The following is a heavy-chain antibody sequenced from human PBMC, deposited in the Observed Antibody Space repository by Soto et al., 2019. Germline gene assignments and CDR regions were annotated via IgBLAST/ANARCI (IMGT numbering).Heavy chain of an antibody. J-gene: IGHJ6*02. CDR2: IYHCGST. D-gene: IGHD3-10*01. CDR3: ARVGVSAEYGRYYYYGMDV. Sequence: PSETLSLTCAVSGVSISSGGYSWSWIRQPPGKGLEWIGYIYHCGSTYYNPSLKSRVTISVDRSKNQFSLKLSSVTAADTAVYYCARVGVSAEYGRYYYYGMDVWGQGTTVTVSS. CDR1: GVSISSGGYS. V-gene: IGHV4-30-2*01.